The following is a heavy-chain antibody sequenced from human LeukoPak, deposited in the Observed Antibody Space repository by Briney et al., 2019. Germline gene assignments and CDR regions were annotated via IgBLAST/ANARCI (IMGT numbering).Heavy chain of an antibody. D-gene: IGHD3-3*01. J-gene: IGHJ5*02. Sequence: PSETLSLTCTVSGGSISSSSYYWGWLRQPPGKGLEWIGSIYYSGSTYYNPSLKSRVTISVDTSKNQFSLKLSSVTAADTAVYYCARHILSITIFGVVGLGFDPWGQGTLVTVSS. CDR3: ARHILSITIFGVVGLGFDP. CDR2: IYYSGST. CDR1: GGSISSSSYY. V-gene: IGHV4-39*01.